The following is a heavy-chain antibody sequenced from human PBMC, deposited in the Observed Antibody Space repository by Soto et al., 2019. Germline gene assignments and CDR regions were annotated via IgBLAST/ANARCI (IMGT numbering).Heavy chain of an antibody. J-gene: IGHJ4*02. CDR1: GYTFTNYG. Sequence: QVHLVQSGAEVTKPGASVKVSCKASGYTFTNYGINWVRRAPGQGLEWMGWISAHSGDTKYAQRFQDRVTMTTDTSTTTACLELRGLTSDDTAVYYCARTIPLIFWAPAHWGQGTLVTVSS. D-gene: IGHD3-9*01. CDR2: ISAHSGDT. V-gene: IGHV1-18*01. CDR3: ARTIPLIFWAPAH.